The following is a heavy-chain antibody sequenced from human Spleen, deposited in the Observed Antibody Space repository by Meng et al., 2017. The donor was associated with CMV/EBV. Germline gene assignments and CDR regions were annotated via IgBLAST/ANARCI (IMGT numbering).Heavy chain of an antibody. CDR2: INAGNGNT. D-gene: IGHD6-13*01. Sequence: QVHRVQSGTEVKNPGASLKVSFKASGYTFTSYAMHWVRQAPGQRLEWMGWINAGNGNTKYSQKFQGRVTITRDTSASTAYMELSSLRSEDTAVYYCARDLLAAAGTIWFDPWGQGTLVTVSS. CDR1: GYTFTSYA. CDR3: ARDLLAAAGTIWFDP. J-gene: IGHJ5*02. V-gene: IGHV1-3*01.